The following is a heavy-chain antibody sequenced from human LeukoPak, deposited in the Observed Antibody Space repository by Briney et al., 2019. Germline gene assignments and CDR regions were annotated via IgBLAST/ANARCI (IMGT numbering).Heavy chain of an antibody. D-gene: IGHD2-2*01. CDR2: IRYDGSNK. J-gene: IGHJ5*02. CDR1: GFTFSSYG. Sequence: GGSLRLSCAASGFTFSSYGMHWVRQAPGKGLEWVAFIRYDGSNKYYADSVKGRFTISRDNSKNTLHLQMNSLRAEDTAVYYCARGGGYCSSTSCLDWFDPWGQGTLVTVSS. CDR3: ARGGGYCSSTSCLDWFDP. V-gene: IGHV3-30*02.